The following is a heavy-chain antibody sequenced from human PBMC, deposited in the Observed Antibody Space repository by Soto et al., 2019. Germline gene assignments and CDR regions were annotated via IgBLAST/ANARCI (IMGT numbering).Heavy chain of an antibody. J-gene: IGHJ4*02. V-gene: IGHV1-69*01. Sequence: QVQLVQSGAEVKKPGSSVKVSCKASGGTFSSYAISWVRQAPGQGLEWMGGIIPIFGTANYAQKFQGRVTITADESTSTAYMELSSLRSEDTAVYYCARDLYYYDSSGYYSPFDYWGQGTLVTVSS. CDR2: IIPIFGTA. CDR3: ARDLYYYDSSGYYSPFDY. CDR1: GGTFSSYA. D-gene: IGHD3-22*01.